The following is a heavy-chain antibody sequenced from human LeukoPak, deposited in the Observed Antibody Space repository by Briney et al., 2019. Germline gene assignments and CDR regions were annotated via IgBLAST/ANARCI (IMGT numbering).Heavy chain of an antibody. V-gene: IGHV3-21*04. CDR2: ISSSSSYI. J-gene: IGHJ4*02. CDR1: GFTFSSYS. Sequence: PGGSLRLSCAASGFTFSSYSMNWVRQAPGKGLEWVSSISSSSSYIYYADSVKGRFTISRDNAKNSLYLQMNSLRAEDTAVYYCAKDLCSSTSCYAFDYWGQGTLVTVSS. CDR3: AKDLCSSTSCYAFDY. D-gene: IGHD2-2*01.